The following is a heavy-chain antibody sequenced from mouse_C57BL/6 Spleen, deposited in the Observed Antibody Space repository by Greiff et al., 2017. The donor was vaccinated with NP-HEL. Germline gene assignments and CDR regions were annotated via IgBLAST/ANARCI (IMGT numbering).Heavy chain of an antibody. V-gene: IGHV3-6*01. CDR2: ISYDGSN. Sequence: VQLQQSGPGLVKPSQSLSLTCSVTGYSITSGYYWNWIRQFPGNKLEWMGYISYDGSNNYNPSLKNRISITRDTSKNQFFLKLNSVTTEDTATYYCARDPQYFDYWGQGTTLTVSS. J-gene: IGHJ2*01. CDR1: GYSITSGYY. CDR3: ARDPQYFDY.